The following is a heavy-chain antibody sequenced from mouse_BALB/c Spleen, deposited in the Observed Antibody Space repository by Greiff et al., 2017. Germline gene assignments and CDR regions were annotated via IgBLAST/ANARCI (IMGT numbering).Heavy chain of an antibody. CDR3: ARAGLITTATFDY. CDR2: ISSGGST. D-gene: IGHD1-2*01. CDR1: GFTFSSYA. J-gene: IGHJ2*01. Sequence: DVMLVESGGGLVKPGGSLKLSCAASGFTFSSYAMSWVRQTPEKRLEWVASISSGGSTYYPDSVKGRFTISRDNARNILYLQMSSLRSEDTAMYYCARAGLITTATFDYWGQGTTLTVSS. V-gene: IGHV5-6-5*01.